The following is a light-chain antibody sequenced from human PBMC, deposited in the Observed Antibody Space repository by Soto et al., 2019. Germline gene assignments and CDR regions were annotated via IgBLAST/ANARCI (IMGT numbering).Light chain of an antibody. Sequence: EIVLTQSPGTLSLSPGERATLSCRASQSVTSNYLGWSQQKPGQAPRLLIYGASSRATGIPDRFSGSGSGTDFTLTISRLEPEDFAVYYCHHYGSSAFSGGTKVEIK. J-gene: IGKJ4*01. V-gene: IGKV3-20*01. CDR3: HHYGSSA. CDR1: QSVTSNY. CDR2: GAS.